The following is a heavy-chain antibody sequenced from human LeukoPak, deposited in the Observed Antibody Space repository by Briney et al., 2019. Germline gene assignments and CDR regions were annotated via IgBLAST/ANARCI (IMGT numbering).Heavy chain of an antibody. CDR3: AKVKFPGIAVAGTFDY. J-gene: IGHJ4*02. V-gene: IGHV1-69*01. Sequence: SVKVSCKASGGTFSSYAISWVRQAPGQGLEWMGGIIPIFGTANYAQKFQGRVTITADESTSTAYMELSSLRSEDTAVYYCAKVKFPGIAVAGTFDYWGQGTLVTVSS. CDR1: GGTFSSYA. CDR2: IIPIFGTA. D-gene: IGHD6-19*01.